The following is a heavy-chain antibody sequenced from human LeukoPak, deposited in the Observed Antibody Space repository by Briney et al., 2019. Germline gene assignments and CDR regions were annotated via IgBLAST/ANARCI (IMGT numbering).Heavy chain of an antibody. J-gene: IGHJ4*02. CDR2: IYSAGNT. V-gene: IGHV3-66*01. CDR1: GFTVSSNY. D-gene: IGHD1-7*01. CDR3: ARATGTTFSYFDS. Sequence: GGSLRLSCAASGFTVSSNYMTWVRQAPGKGLEWVSFIYSAGNTYYADSVKGRFTISRDNSKNTLYLQMNSLRAEDTAVYYCARATGTTFSYFDSWGQGTVVTVSS.